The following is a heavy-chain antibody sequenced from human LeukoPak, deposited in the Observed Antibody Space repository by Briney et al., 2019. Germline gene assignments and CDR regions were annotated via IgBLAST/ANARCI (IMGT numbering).Heavy chain of an antibody. D-gene: IGHD2-2*01. J-gene: IGHJ4*02. CDR3: ARWGDCDSTSCYDY. CDR1: GYTFTSYG. CDR2: ISAYNGNT. V-gene: IGHV1-18*01. Sequence: ASVKVSCKASGYTFTSYGISWVRQAPGQGLEWMGWISAYNGNTNYAQKLQGRVTMTTDTSTSTAYMELRSLRSDNTAVYYCARWGDCDSTSCYDYWGQGTQVTVSS.